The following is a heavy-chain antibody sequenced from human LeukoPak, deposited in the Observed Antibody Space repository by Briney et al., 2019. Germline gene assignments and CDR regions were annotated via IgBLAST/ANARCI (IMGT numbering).Heavy chain of an antibody. CDR2: ISSSGSNI. CDR3: ARGRLTYYYDSSGYYHQYYFDY. V-gene: IGHV3-48*04. CDR1: GFRFSSYG. Sequence: PGGSLRLSCAASGFRFSSYGMHWVRQAPGKGLECVSYISSSGSNIYYADSVKGRFTISRDNAKNSLYLQMNSLRAEDTAVYYCARGRLTYYYDSSGYYHQYYFDYWGQGTLVTVSS. J-gene: IGHJ4*02. D-gene: IGHD3-22*01.